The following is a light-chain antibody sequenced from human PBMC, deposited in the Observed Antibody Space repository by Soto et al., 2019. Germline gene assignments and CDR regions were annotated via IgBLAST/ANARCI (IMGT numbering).Light chain of an antibody. Sequence: QSALTQPPSASGSPGQSVTISCTGTSSDVGGYNYVSWYQQHPGKAPKLIIYEVSKRPSGVPDCFSGSKSGNTASLTVSGLQAEDEADYYCSSYAGSNNLKVFGGGTKLTVL. CDR1: SSDVGGYNY. CDR3: SSYAGSNNLKV. CDR2: EVS. V-gene: IGLV2-8*01. J-gene: IGLJ2*01.